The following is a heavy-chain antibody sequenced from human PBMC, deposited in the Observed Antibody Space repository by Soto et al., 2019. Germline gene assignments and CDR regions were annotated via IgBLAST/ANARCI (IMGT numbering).Heavy chain of an antibody. CDR2: IIPIFGTA. Sequence: QVQLVQSGAEVKKPGSSVTVSCKASGGTFSSYTISWVRQAPGQGLEWMGGIIPIFGTANYAQKFQGRVPITADESTSTADMELSSLRSEDTAVYYCARGNHRWLQLWYFDLWGRGTLVTVSS. J-gene: IGHJ2*01. CDR3: ARGNHRWLQLWYFDL. V-gene: IGHV1-69*12. D-gene: IGHD5-12*01. CDR1: GGTFSSYT.